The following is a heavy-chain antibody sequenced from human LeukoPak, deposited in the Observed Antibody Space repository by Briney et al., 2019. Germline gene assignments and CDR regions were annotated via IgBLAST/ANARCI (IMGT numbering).Heavy chain of an antibody. CDR1: GFTFSDYY. D-gene: IGHD3-16*01. V-gene: IGHV3-11*04. CDR3: ARVSDYGFNWFDP. J-gene: IGHJ5*02. CDR2: ISSSGSTI. Sequence: NPGGSLRLSCAASGFTFSDYYMSWIRQAPGKGLEWVSYISSSGSTIYYADSVKGRFTISRDNAKNSLYLQMNSLRAEDTAVYYCARVSDYGFNWFDPWGQGTLVTVSS.